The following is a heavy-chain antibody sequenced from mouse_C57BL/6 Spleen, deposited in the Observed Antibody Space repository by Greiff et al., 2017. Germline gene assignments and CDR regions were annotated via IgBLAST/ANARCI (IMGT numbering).Heavy chain of an antibody. V-gene: IGHV5-17*01. CDR3: ARCYGNFYFDY. CDR2: ISSGSSTI. J-gene: IGHJ2*01. D-gene: IGHD2-1*01. Sequence: EVKLVESGGGLVKPGGSLTLSCAASGFTFSDYGMHWVRQAPEKGLEWVAYISSGSSTIYYADTVKGRFTISRDNAKNTLFLQMTSLRSEDTAMYYCARCYGNFYFDYWGQGTTLTVSS. CDR1: GFTFSDYG.